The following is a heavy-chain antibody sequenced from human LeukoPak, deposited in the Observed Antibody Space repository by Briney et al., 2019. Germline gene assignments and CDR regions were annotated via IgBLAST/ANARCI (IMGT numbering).Heavy chain of an antibody. CDR2: VYPGDSYT. D-gene: IGHD2-2*01. J-gene: IGHJ3*02. CDR3: ARRRLGYCSSTSCPTAFDI. V-gene: IGHV5-51*01. CDR1: GYSFNNYW. Sequence: GESLKVSCKASGYSFNNYWIGWVRQMPGKGLEWMGIVYPGDSYTRYSPSSQGQVTISADKSISTAYLQWSSLKASDTAMYYCARRRLGYCSSTSCPTAFDIWGQGTMVTVSS.